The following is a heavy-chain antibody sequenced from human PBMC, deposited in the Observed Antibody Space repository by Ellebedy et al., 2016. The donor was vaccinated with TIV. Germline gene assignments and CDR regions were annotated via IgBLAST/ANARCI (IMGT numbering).Heavy chain of an antibody. CDR2: ISGSGGST. J-gene: IGHJ6*02. Sequence: GGSLRLSXAASGFTFSSYAMSWVRQAPGKGLEWVSAISGSGGSTYYADSVKGRFTISRDNSKNTLYLQMNSLRAEDTAVYYCAKDQDMGVYYYYGMDVWGQGTTVTVSS. V-gene: IGHV3-23*01. CDR1: GFTFSSYA. CDR3: AKDQDMGVYYYYGMDV. D-gene: IGHD2-15*01.